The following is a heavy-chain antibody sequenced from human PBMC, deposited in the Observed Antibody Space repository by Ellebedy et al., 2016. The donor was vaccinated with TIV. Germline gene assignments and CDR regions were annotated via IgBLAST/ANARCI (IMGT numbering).Heavy chain of an antibody. CDR3: AGDQGVWDFGVLSLHFDN. CDR2: ISYYGNT. V-gene: IGHV4-59*12. CDR1: GGSISSYY. Sequence: SETLSLTXTVSGGSISSYYWSWIRQTPGKGLEWIGSISYYGNTNYNPSLKSRVTISVDTSKKQFSLKMTSVTAADTAVYYCAGDQGVWDFGVLSLHFDNWGQGTQVTVSS. J-gene: IGHJ4*02. D-gene: IGHD3-16*02.